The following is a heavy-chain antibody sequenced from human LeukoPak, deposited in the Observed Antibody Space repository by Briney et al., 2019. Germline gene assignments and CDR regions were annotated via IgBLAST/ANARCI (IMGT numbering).Heavy chain of an antibody. D-gene: IGHD6-25*01. Sequence: SVKVSCKASGGTFSSYAISWVRQAPGQGLEWMGGIIPIFGTANYAQKFQGRVTITADESTSTAYMELSSLRSEDTAVYYCATARVQQRLLYYMDVWGKGTTVIVSS. CDR1: GGTFSSYA. CDR3: ATARVQQRLLYYMDV. CDR2: IIPIFGTA. V-gene: IGHV1-69*13. J-gene: IGHJ6*03.